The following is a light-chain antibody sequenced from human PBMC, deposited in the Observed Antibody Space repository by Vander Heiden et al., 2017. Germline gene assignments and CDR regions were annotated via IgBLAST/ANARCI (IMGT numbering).Light chain of an antibody. J-gene: IGLJ2*01. CDR3: QVWDSSSDQGV. Sequence: CVLTPRPSVPAAPGQPASTTCGENNLGSKRVNWYQEKPGQAPGLVVYDENERPSGIPKRFSGSNSGNTATLTISRVEAGDEADYYCQVWDSSSDQGVFGGGTKLTVL. CDR1: NLGSKR. CDR2: DEN. V-gene: IGLV3-21*02.